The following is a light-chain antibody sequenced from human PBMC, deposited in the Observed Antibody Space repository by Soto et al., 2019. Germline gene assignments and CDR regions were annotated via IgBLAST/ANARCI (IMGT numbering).Light chain of an antibody. J-gene: IGKJ2*01. CDR3: QQYENSVMYT. V-gene: IGKV3-20*01. CDR1: QRVRSSF. CDR2: DVS. Sequence: EIVLTQSPGTLSLSPGERATLSCRARQRVRSSFFAWYQQKPGQAPRLLIYDVSVRATGIPDRFSGSGSGTDFTLTINRLEPEDFAVYYCQQYENSVMYTFGQGTKLEIK.